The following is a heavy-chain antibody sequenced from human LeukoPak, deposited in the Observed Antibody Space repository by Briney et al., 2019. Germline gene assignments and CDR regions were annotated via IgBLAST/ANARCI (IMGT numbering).Heavy chain of an antibody. D-gene: IGHD3-10*01. CDR3: ARNLADLTDHSGSYDY. CDR1: GYTFTGYY. CDR2: INPSGGST. Sequence: GASVKVSCKASGYTFTGYYMHWVRQAPGQGLEWMGIINPSGGSTSYAPKFQGRVTMTRDMSTSTVYMELSSLRSEDTAVYYCARNLADLTDHSGSYDYWGQGTLVTVSS. J-gene: IGHJ4*02. V-gene: IGHV1-46*01.